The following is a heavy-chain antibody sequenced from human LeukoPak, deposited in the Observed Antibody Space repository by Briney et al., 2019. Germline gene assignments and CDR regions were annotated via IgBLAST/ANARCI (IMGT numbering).Heavy chain of an antibody. Sequence: SETLSLTCTVSGGSISSSYWSWIRQPPGKGLEWIGYIYYSGSSHYNPSLKSRVTISVDTSKNQFSLKLSSVTAADTAVYYCARQVTSAAGTNWFDPWGQGTLVTVSS. D-gene: IGHD6-13*01. CDR3: ARQVTSAAGTNWFDP. CDR1: GGSISSSY. J-gene: IGHJ5*02. V-gene: IGHV4-59*08. CDR2: IYYSGSS.